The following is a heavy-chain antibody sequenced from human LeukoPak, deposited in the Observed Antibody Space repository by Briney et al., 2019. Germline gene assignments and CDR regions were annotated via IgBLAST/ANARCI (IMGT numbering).Heavy chain of an antibody. V-gene: IGHV4-34*01. CDR2: INHSGST. CDR1: GGSFSGYY. Sequence: SETLSLTCAVYGGSFSGYYWSWIRQPPGKGLEWLGEINHSGSTNYNPSLKSRVTISVDTSKNQFSLKLSSVTAAETAVYYCARGLRGVAGGGPFDYWGQGTLVTVSS. J-gene: IGHJ4*02. D-gene: IGHD6-19*01. CDR3: ARGLRGVAGGGPFDY.